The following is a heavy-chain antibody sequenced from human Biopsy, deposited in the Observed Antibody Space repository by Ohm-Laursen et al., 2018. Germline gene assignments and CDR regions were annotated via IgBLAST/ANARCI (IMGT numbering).Heavy chain of an antibody. CDR1: GFLVGDSY. J-gene: IGHJ4*02. CDR3: TNHYCGGITCLMNF. Sequence: SLRLSCAASGFLVGDSYMSWVRQAPGKGLEWVSILYKAGATHYKDSVKGRFTISRDNSRNTLYLQMNSLTPEDTAVYFCTNHYCGGITCLMNFWGQGTLVTVSS. D-gene: IGHD2-21*01. CDR2: LYKAGAT. V-gene: IGHV3-53*01.